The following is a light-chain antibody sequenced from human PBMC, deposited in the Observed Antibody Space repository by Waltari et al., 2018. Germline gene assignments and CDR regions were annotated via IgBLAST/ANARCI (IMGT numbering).Light chain of an antibody. V-gene: IGKV1-39*01. CDR1: QRISNY. CDR3: QQSYPTPPWT. CDR2: AAS. J-gene: IGKJ1*01. Sequence: EIQMTQSPSSLSASVGDRVTITCRASQRISNYLNWYQQKPGKAPRLLIYAASSLQSGVPSRFSGSGSGTDFTLTITSLQPEDFATYYCQQSYPTPPWTFGQGTKVDMK.